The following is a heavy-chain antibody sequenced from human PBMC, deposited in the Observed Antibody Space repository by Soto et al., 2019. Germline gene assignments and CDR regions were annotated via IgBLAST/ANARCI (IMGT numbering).Heavy chain of an antibody. CDR2: VHHSWGS. D-gene: IGHD3-10*01. J-gene: IGHJ6*02. CDR1: GGSISSYY. V-gene: IGHV4-59*08. Sequence: PETLSLTCTVSGGSISSYYWSWFRQSPGKRMEWIGYVHHSWGSSYNPSLQSRVAISLDTSKSQFSLKVTSVTATDTAVYYCARQGFGPLHGLVDVWGQGTTVTVSS. CDR3: ARQGFGPLHGLVDV.